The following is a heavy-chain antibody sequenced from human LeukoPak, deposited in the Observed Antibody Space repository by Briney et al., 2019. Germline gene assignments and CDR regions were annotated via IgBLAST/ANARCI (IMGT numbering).Heavy chain of an antibody. J-gene: IGHJ4*02. CDR3: ASPQNGYSYGYY. Sequence: SVKVSCKASGGTFSSYAISWVRQAPGQGPEWMGRTIPIFGTANYAQKFQGRVTITTDESTSTAYMELSSLRSEDTAVYYCASPQNGYSYGYYWGQGTLVTVSS. V-gene: IGHV1-69*05. D-gene: IGHD5-18*01. CDR1: GGTFSSYA. CDR2: TIPIFGTA.